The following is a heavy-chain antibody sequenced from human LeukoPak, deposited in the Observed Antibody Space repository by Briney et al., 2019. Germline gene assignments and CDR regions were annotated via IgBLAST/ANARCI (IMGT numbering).Heavy chain of an antibody. Sequence: SVKVSCKASGGTFSSYAISWVRQARGQGLEWMGGIIPIFGTANYAEKFQGRVTITTDESTSTAYMELSSLRSEDTAVYYCARVSGYYYYYMDVWGKGTTVTVSS. CDR1: GGTFSSYA. V-gene: IGHV1-69*05. CDR3: ARVSGYYYYYMDV. J-gene: IGHJ6*03. CDR2: IIPIFGTA.